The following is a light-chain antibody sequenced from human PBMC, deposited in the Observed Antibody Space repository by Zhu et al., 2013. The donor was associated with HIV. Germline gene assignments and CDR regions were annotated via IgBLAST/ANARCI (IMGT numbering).Light chain of an antibody. CDR3: GTWDSSLSTFA. CDR2: DNN. J-gene: IGLJ3*02. Sequence: QSVLTQPPSLSAAPGQKVTISCSGSSSNIGNNYVSWYQHLPGTAPKLLIYDNNRRPSGIPDRFSAFKSAMSATLAITGLEPGDEADYYCGTWDSSLSTFAFGGGTKLTV. V-gene: IGLV1-51*01. CDR1: SSNIGNNY.